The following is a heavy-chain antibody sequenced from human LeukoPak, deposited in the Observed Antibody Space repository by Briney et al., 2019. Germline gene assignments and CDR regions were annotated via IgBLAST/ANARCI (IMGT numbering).Heavy chain of an antibody. CDR1: GSSITSNYF. CDR2: IYHSWGI. V-gene: IGHV4-38-2*01. Sequence: SETLSLTCAVPGSSITSNYFWAWFRQPPGKGLEWIATIYHSWGIYFNPPLKSRVSISLDASNNQFFLKLASVTAADTAIYYCARNVTAGFFDYWGQGILITVSS. D-gene: IGHD1-1*01. CDR3: ARNVTAGFFDY. J-gene: IGHJ4*02.